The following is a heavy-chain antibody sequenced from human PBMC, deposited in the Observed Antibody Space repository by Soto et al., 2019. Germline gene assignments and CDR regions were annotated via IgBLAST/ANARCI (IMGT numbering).Heavy chain of an antibody. D-gene: IGHD3-10*01. CDR3: ARDPWPGVPDYFDS. CDR2: LSNDGRTQ. J-gene: IGHJ4*02. V-gene: IGHV3-30*03. CDR1: GFIFSNYW. Sequence: GGSLRLSCAASGFIFSNYWMTWVRQAPGKGLEWVAVLSNDGRTQYYADSVKGRFTISRDNSKNTLYVQMSSLRADDTAVYYCARDPWPGVPDYFDSWGQGTLVTVSS.